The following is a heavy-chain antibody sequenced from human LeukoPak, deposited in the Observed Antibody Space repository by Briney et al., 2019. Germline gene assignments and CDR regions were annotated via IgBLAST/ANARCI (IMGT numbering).Heavy chain of an antibody. V-gene: IGHV1-69*06. CDR2: IIPIFGTA. J-gene: IGHJ4*02. CDR3: ASPLSGWFGFDY. Sequence: SVKVSCKASGGTFSSYANSWVRQAPGQGLEWMGGIIPIFGTANYAQKFQGRVTITADKSTSTAYMELSSLRSEDTAVYYCASPLSGWFGFDYWGQGTLVTVSS. CDR1: GGTFSSYA. D-gene: IGHD2-15*01.